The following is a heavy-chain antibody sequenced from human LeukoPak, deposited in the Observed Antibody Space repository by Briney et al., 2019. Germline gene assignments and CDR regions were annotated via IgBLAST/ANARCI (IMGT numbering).Heavy chain of an antibody. D-gene: IGHD3-16*01. CDR2: INSDGSST. J-gene: IGHJ4*02. Sequence: GGSLRLSCAASGFTFSSYWMHWVRQAPGKGLVWVSRINSDGSSTSYADSVKGRFTISRDNAKNSLYLQMNSLRAEDTAVYYCARVSRLGELTDYWGQGTLVTVSS. V-gene: IGHV3-74*01. CDR1: GFTFSSYW. CDR3: ARVSRLGELTDY.